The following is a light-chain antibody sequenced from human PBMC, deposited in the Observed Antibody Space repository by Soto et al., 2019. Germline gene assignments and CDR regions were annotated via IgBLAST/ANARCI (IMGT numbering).Light chain of an antibody. CDR2: AAS. V-gene: IGKV1-39*01. Sequence: DIQMTQSPSSLSASVGDRVTITCRASQSISSYLNWYQQKPGKAPKLLIYAASSLQSGVPSRFSGSGSGTDFPLTSSSLQPEYVATYYCQQSNSTPYTFGQGTKLEIK. J-gene: IGKJ2*01. CDR1: QSISSY. CDR3: QQSNSTPYT.